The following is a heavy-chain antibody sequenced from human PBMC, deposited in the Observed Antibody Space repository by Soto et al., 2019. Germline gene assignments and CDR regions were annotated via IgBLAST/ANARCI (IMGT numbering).Heavy chain of an antibody. D-gene: IGHD5-18*01. V-gene: IGHV2-5*02. Sequence: QITLKASGPTLVKPTQTLTLSCTFSGFSISTRGVGVGWIRQPPGKALEWLALLYWDDYEGYTPSLKSSLTIPKDTSKNQAVLTVTNLDPGDTATYYCAHRRGGYSYYFDYWGQGTLVTVSS. CDR1: GFSISTRGVG. CDR2: LYWDDYE. J-gene: IGHJ4*02. CDR3: AHRRGGYSYYFDY.